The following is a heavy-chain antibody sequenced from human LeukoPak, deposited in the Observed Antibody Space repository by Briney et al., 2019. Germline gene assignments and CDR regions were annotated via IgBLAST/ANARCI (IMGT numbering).Heavy chain of an antibody. J-gene: IGHJ4*02. Sequence: PGGSLRLSCAASRFTFSNYWMSWVRQAPGKGLEWVANTNQDGSEKHYVDSVKGRFTISRDNAKNSLYLQMNSLRAEDTAVYYCASMDTALETDYWGQGTLVTVSS. CDR3: ASMDTALETDY. CDR1: RFTFSNYW. D-gene: IGHD5-18*01. V-gene: IGHV3-7*01. CDR2: TNQDGSEK.